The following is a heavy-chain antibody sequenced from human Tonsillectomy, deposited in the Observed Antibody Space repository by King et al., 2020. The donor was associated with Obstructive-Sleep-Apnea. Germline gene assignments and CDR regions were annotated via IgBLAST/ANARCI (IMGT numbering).Heavy chain of an antibody. CDR2: ISWDGGST. CDR1: GFTFDDYT. V-gene: IGHV3-43*01. J-gene: IGHJ6*02. Sequence: VQLVQSGGVVVQPGGSLRLSCAASGFTFDDYTMHWVRQAPGKGLEWVSLISWDGGSTYYADSVKGRFTISRDNSKNSLYLQMNSLRTEDTALYYCAKDKSCSSTSCLRRIGGYYGMDVWGQGTTVTVSS. CDR3: AKDKSCSSTSCLRRIGGYYGMDV. D-gene: IGHD2-2*01.